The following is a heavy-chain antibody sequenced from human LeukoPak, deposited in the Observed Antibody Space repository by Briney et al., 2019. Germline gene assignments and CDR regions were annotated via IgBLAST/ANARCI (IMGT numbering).Heavy chain of an antibody. CDR2: ISSSGSTI. Sequence: PGGSLRLSCAASGFTFSSYEMNWVRQAPGKGLEWVSYISSSGSTIYYADSVKGRFTISRDNAKNSLYLQMNSLRAEDTAVYYCAREGYGSGSYRQFYYYYYYMDVWGKGTTVTISS. CDR3: AREGYGSGSYRQFYYYYYYMDV. D-gene: IGHD3-10*01. V-gene: IGHV3-48*03. CDR1: GFTFSSYE. J-gene: IGHJ6*03.